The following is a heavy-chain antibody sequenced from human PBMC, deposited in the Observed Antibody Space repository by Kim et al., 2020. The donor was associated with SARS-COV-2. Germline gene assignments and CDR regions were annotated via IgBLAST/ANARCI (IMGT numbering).Heavy chain of an antibody. CDR2: IIPIFGTA. V-gene: IGHV1-69*13. J-gene: IGHJ6*02. CDR1: GGTFSSYA. Sequence: SVKVSCKASGGTFSSYAISWVRQAPGQGLEWMGGIIPIFGTANYAQKFQGRVTITADESTSTAYMELSSLRSEDTAVYYCARDGWRRNTDIVVVVAAPGYYYYGMDVWGQGTTVTVSS. D-gene: IGHD2-15*01. CDR3: ARDGWRRNTDIVVVVAAPGYYYYGMDV.